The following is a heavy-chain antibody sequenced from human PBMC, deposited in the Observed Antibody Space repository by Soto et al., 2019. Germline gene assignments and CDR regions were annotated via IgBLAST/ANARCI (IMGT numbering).Heavy chain of an antibody. CDR1: GGSFSGYY. D-gene: IGHD6-19*01. J-gene: IGHJ4*02. V-gene: IGHV4-34*01. CDR3: ARGWGSGWYVGD. Sequence: SETLSLTCAVYGGSFSGYYWSWIRQPPGKGLEWIGEISHSGNTNYNPSLKSRLTISVDTSKNHFSLKLNSVTAADTAVYYCARGWGSGWYVGDWGQGTLVTVSS. CDR2: ISHSGNT.